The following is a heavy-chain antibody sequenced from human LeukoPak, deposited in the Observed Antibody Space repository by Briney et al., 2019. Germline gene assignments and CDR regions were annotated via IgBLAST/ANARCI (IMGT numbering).Heavy chain of an antibody. Sequence: SETLSLTCAVYGGSFSGYYWSWIRQPPGKGLEWIGEINHSGSTNYNPSLKSRVPISVDTSKNQFSLKLSSVTAADTAVYYCTRFRGVTAAHLYYFDYWGQGTLVTVSS. CDR3: TRFRGVTAAHLYYFDY. CDR2: INHSGST. J-gene: IGHJ4*02. CDR1: GGSFSGYY. D-gene: IGHD6-13*01. V-gene: IGHV4-34*01.